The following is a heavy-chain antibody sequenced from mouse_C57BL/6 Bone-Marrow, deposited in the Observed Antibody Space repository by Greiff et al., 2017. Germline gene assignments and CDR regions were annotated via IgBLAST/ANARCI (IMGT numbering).Heavy chain of an antibody. CDR1: GFTFSDYY. Sequence: EAKLLESEGGLVQPGSSMKLSCTASGFTFSDYYMAWVRQVPEKGLEWVANINYDGSSTYYLDSLKSRFIISRDNAKNILYLQMSSLKSEDTATYYCARITTVDYAMDYWGQGTSVTVSS. D-gene: IGHD1-1*01. V-gene: IGHV5-16*01. CDR2: INYDGSST. J-gene: IGHJ4*01. CDR3: ARITTVDYAMDY.